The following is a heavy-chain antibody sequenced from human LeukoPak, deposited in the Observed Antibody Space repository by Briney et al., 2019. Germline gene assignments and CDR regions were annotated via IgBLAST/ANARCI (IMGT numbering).Heavy chain of an antibody. D-gene: IGHD2-2*01. Sequence: GASVKVSCKASGYTFTGYYMHWVRQAPGQGLEWMRWINPNSGGTNYAQKFQGRVTMTRDTSISTAYMELSRLRSDDTAVYYCARDPGEYQHGDYWGQGTLVTVSS. CDR1: GYTFTGYY. J-gene: IGHJ4*02. CDR3: ARDPGEYQHGDY. V-gene: IGHV1-2*02. CDR2: INPNSGGT.